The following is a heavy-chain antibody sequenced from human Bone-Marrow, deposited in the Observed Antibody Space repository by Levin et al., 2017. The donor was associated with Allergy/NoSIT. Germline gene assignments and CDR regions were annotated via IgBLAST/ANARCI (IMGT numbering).Heavy chain of an antibody. D-gene: IGHD4/OR15-4a*01. CDR3: ARAGLFEVATYDFFDS. V-gene: IGHV3-11*01. CDR2: ISSGGNVV. CDR1: GFSFSDYY. J-gene: IGHJ4*02. Sequence: GESLKISCAASGFSFSDYYMAWVRQAPGKRLESVSYISSGGNVVYYANSLKGRITISRDNAKHSLSLHLTSLRAEDTAVYYCARAGLFEVATYDFFDSWGQGTLVTVSS.